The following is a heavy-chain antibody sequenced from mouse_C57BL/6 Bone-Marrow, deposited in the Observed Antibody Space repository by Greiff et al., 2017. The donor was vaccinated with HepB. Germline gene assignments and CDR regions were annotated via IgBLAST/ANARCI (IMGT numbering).Heavy chain of an antibody. CDR2: ISNLAYSI. J-gene: IGHJ4*01. CDR1: GFTFSDYG. V-gene: IGHV5-15*01. CDR3: ARRGAYDYLLMDY. D-gene: IGHD2-4*01. Sequence: EVQGVESGGGLVQPGGSLKLSCAASGFTFSDYGMAWVRQAPRKGPEWVAFISNLAYSIYYADTVTGRFTISRENAKNTLYLEMSSLRSEDTAMYYCARRGAYDYLLMDYWGQGTSVTVSS.